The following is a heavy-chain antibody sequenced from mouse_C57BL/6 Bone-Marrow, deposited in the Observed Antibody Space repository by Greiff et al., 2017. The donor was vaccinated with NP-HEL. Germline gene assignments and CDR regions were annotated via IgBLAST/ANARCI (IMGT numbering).Heavy chain of an antibody. Sequence: QVQLQQSGPELVKPGASVKISCKASGYAFSSSWMNWVKQRPGKGLEWIGRIYPGDGDTNYNGKFKGKATLTADKSSSTAYMQLSSLTSEDSAVYFCARRGYGYDRYWYFDVWGTGTTVTVSS. V-gene: IGHV1-82*01. CDR1: GYAFSSSW. CDR3: ARRGYGYDRYWYFDV. CDR2: IYPGDGDT. D-gene: IGHD2-2*01. J-gene: IGHJ1*03.